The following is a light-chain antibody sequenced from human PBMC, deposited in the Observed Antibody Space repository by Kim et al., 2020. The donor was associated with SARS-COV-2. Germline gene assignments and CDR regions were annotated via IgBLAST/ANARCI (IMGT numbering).Light chain of an antibody. CDR1: QSLDTY. Sequence: SPGERATLSCRASQSLDTYSAWYRQRPGQAPRVLIYDASTRATGIPDRFTGSGSGTEFTLTISSLQSEDFAVYYCQQYNSWPRYTFGQGTRVDIK. V-gene: IGKV3-15*01. CDR2: DAS. CDR3: QQYNSWPRYT. J-gene: IGKJ2*01.